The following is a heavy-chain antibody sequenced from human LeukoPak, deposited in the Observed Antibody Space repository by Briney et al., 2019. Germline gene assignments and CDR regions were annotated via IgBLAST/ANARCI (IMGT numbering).Heavy chain of an antibody. J-gene: IGHJ3*02. V-gene: IGHV4-39*07. D-gene: IGHD2-15*01. CDR2: MYYSGST. CDR1: GDSIASTIHY. CDR3: ARYGLLGIAEINGFDN. Sequence: SETLSLTCAVSGDSIASTIHYWAWLRQPPGKGLEWIGSMYYSGSTYYNPSIKSRVTMSLDTSENQLSLKLSSVTAADTAVYYCARYGLLGIAEINGFDNWGQGTMVTVSS.